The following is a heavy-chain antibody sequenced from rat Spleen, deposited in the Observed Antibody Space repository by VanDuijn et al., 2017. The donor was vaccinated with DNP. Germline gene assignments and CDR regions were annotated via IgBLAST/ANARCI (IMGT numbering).Heavy chain of an antibody. Sequence: QVQLKESGPGLVQPSQTLSLTCTVAGFSLTSNSVHWVRQPPGKGLEWMGVIRSDGSTEYNSEFKSRLSISRVTSKNQVFLKMHSLQIEDTATYYCAGSPESSYIYLPWAYWGQGTLVTVSS. V-gene: IGHV2-41*01. CDR2: IRSDGST. CDR1: GFSLTSNS. D-gene: IGHD1-2*01. CDR3: AGSPESSYIYLPWAY. J-gene: IGHJ3*01.